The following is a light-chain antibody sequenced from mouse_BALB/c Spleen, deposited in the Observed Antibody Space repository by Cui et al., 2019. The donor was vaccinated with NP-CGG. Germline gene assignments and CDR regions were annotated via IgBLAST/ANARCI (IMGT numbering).Light chain of an antibody. J-gene: IGLJ1*01. CDR3: ALWYSNHWV. V-gene: IGLV1*01. CDR1: TGAVTTSNY. Sequence: AVVTHEAALTTSPGETVTLTFRSSTGAVTTSNYANWVQEKPDHLFTGLIGGTNNRAPGVPARFSGSLIGDKAALTITGAQTEDEAIYFCALWYSNHWVFGGGTKLTVL. CDR2: GTN.